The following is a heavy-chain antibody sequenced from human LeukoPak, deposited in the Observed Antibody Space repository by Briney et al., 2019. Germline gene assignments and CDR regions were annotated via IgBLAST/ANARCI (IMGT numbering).Heavy chain of an antibody. CDR3: AKGSSGGRPYYFDY. J-gene: IGHJ4*02. Sequence: GGSLRLSCAASGFTVSSIHMVWVRQAPGKGLEWVSVTYTGGNSYYADSVKGRFIISRDISKNTLYLQMNSLRAEDSAIYYCAKGSSGGRPYYFDYWGQGTLVTVSS. V-gene: IGHV3-53*01. CDR2: TYTGGNS. D-gene: IGHD3-22*01. CDR1: GFTVSSIH.